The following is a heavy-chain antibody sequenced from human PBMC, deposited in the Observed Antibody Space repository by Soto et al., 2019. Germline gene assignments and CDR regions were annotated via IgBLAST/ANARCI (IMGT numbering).Heavy chain of an antibody. D-gene: IGHD3-22*01. CDR3: ARQYDSSGYSGRNWFDP. CDR1: GYSFTSYW. J-gene: IGHJ5*02. CDR2: IDPSDSYT. Sequence: GESLKISCQGSGYSFTSYWISWVRQMPGKGLEWMGRIDPSDSYTNYSPSFQGHVTTSADKSISTAYLQWSSLKASDTAMYYCARQYDSSGYSGRNWFDPWGQGTLVTVSS. V-gene: IGHV5-10-1*01.